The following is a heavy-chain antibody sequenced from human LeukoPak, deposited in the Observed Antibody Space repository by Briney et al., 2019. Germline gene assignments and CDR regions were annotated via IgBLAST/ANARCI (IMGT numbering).Heavy chain of an antibody. CDR1: GFTFSNYA. CDR3: ARVIPTTPFGGFDF. D-gene: IGHD3-10*01. CDR2: ISGSGDST. J-gene: IGHJ4*02. V-gene: IGHV3-23*01. Sequence: GGSLRLSCAASGFTFSNYAMSWVRQAPGKGLEWVSAISGSGDSTYYADSVKGRFTISRDNSKNTLYLQMNSLRAEDTAVYYCARVIPTTPFGGFDFWGQGALVTVSS.